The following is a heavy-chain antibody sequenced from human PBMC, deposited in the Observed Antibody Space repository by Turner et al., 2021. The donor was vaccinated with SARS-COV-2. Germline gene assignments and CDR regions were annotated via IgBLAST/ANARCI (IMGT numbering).Heavy chain of an antibody. J-gene: IGHJ4*02. CDR1: GFTVSSNY. Sequence: EVQLVESGGGLIQPGGSVRLSCAASGFTVSSNYMSWVRQAPGKGLEWVSVIYSGGSTFYADSVKGRFTISRDNSKNTLYLQMNSLRAEDTAVYYCARDLGGLRFDYWGQGTLVTVSS. V-gene: IGHV3-53*01. CDR2: IYSGGST. D-gene: IGHD2-15*01. CDR3: ARDLGGLRFDY.